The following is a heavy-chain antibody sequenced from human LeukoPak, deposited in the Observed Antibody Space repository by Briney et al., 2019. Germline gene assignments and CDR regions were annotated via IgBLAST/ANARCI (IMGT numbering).Heavy chain of an antibody. CDR2: IKQDGSEK. V-gene: IGHV3-7*01. CDR1: GFTLSSYW. Sequence: PGGSLRLSCAASGFTLSSYWMSWVRQAPGKGLEWVANIKQDGSEKYYVDSVKGRFTISRDNAKNSLYLQMNSLRAEDTAVYYCARGVIAVAGINWFDPWGQGTLVTVSS. J-gene: IGHJ5*02. D-gene: IGHD6-19*01. CDR3: ARGVIAVAGINWFDP.